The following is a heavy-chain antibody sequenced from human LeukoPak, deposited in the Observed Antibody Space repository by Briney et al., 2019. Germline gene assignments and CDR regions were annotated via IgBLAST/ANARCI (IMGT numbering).Heavy chain of an antibody. D-gene: IGHD6-19*01. CDR1: GGSISSYY. V-gene: IGHV4-59*12. CDR2: IYYSGST. J-gene: IGHJ4*02. Sequence: SETLSLTCTVSGGSISSYYWSWIRQPPGKGLEWIAYIYYSGSTYYNPSLKSRVSISVDMSKNQFSLRLTSVTAADTAVYYCTRDPPWAAVAGTDYWGQGTLVTVSS. CDR3: TRDPPWAAVAGTDY.